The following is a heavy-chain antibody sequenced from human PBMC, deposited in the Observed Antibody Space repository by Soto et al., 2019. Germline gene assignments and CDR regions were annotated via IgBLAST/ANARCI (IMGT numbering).Heavy chain of an antibody. CDR1: GFTLDDYG. V-gene: IGHV3-20*04. D-gene: IGHD3-9*01. Sequence: PGGSLRLSCAASGFTLDDYGMSWVRQVPGKGLEWVAGINWNGRTRNYADSVKGRFTIPRDTAKNSLYLQMNSLRAEDTALYFCARASPRGRYFDWLIFPLGHWGQGTLVTVSS. J-gene: IGHJ4*02. CDR2: INWNGRTR. CDR3: ARASPRGRYFDWLIFPLGH.